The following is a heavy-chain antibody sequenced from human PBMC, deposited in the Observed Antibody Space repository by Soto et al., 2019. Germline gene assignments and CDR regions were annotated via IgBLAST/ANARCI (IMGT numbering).Heavy chain of an antibody. V-gene: IGHV3-23*01. Sequence: SGGGSGAYYADSVKGRFTVSRANSKNTLFLQMDSLRAEDTAVYYGAIDLWWYTHWGQGTLVTVSS. CDR2: SGGGSGA. J-gene: IGHJ4*02. D-gene: IGHD2-15*01. CDR3: AIDLWWYTH.